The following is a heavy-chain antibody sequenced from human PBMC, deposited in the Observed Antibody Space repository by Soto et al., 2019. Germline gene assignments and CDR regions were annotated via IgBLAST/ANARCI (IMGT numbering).Heavy chain of an antibody. Sequence: QVQLQQWGAGLLKPSETLSLTCAVYGGSFSGYYWSWIRQPPGKGLEWIGEINHSGSTNYNPSLKSRVTISVDTSKNQFSLKLSSVTAADTAVYYCARRRACCSGGSCYSRYNWFDPWGQGTLVTVSS. CDR3: ARRRACCSGGSCYSRYNWFDP. CDR1: GGSFSGYY. V-gene: IGHV4-34*01. D-gene: IGHD2-15*01. J-gene: IGHJ5*02. CDR2: INHSGST.